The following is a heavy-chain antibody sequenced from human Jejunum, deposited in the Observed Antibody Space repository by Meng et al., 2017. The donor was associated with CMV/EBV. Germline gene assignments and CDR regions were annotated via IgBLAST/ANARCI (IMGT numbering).Heavy chain of an antibody. CDR3: ARDLLPSSLWGSFNYAWGY. D-gene: IGHD3-16*01. V-gene: IGHV7-4-1*01. Sequence: TASAIKWMRQDPGQAPEWMGYINTKAGEPIYDQGYTGRFVFYLGTSVTTAYMQIYNLRSEDSAIYYCARDLLPSSLWGSFNYAWGYWGQGTLVTVSS. J-gene: IGHJ4*02. CDR2: INTKAGEP. CDR1: TASA.